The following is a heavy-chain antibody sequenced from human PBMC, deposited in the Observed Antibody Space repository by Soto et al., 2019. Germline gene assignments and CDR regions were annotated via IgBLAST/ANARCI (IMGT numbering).Heavy chain of an antibody. CDR1: GDSIGRGGYY. J-gene: IGHJ4*02. CDR3: ARGIPVSGSFDY. CDR2: IYTTGST. V-gene: IGHV4-31*03. Sequence: QVQLQESVPRLVKPSQTLSLTCTVSGDSIGRGGYYWTWIRQHPGKGLEWIAYIYTTGSTYYNPSLKSRVGISVDASKNQFSLKLSSVTAADTAVYYCARGIPVSGSFDYWGQGTLVTVSS. D-gene: IGHD6-19*01.